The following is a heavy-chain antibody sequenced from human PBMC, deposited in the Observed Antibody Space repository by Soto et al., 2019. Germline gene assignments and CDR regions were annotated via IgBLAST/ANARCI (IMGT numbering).Heavy chain of an antibody. V-gene: IGHV4-34*01. Sequence: SETLSLTCAVYGGSFSGYYWSWIRQPPGKGLEWIGEINHSGSTNYNPSLKSRVTISVDTSKNQFSLKLSSVTAADTAVYYCARGIYDFWSGQKPYYYMDVWGKGTTVTVYS. CDR3: ARGIYDFWSGQKPYYYMDV. D-gene: IGHD3-3*01. CDR2: INHSGST. J-gene: IGHJ6*03. CDR1: GGSFSGYY.